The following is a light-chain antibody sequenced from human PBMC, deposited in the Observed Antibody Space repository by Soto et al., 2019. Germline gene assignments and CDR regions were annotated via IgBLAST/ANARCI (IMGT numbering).Light chain of an antibody. CDR2: GAS. V-gene: IGKV3-15*01. Sequence: ETVMTQSPATLSVSPWERATLSCRASQSVSSNLAWYQQKPGQAPRLLIYGASTRATGIPARFSGSGSGTEFTLTISSLQSEDFAVYYCQQYNNWPRTFGQGTKVDI. CDR3: QQYNNWPRT. J-gene: IGKJ1*01. CDR1: QSVSSN.